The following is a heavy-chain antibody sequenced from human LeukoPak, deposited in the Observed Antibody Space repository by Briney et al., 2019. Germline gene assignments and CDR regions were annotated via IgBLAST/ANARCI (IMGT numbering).Heavy chain of an antibody. Sequence: GGSLRLSCAASRFTFNNYWMNWVRQAPGKGLEWVANIKKDGSEKYYVDAVKGRFTISRDNAKNSVFLQMNSLRVEDTAVYYCARDGSGWKTFDYWGQGILVTVSS. CDR3: ARDGSGWKTFDY. D-gene: IGHD6-19*01. CDR1: RFTFNNYW. J-gene: IGHJ4*02. V-gene: IGHV3-7*01. CDR2: IKKDGSEK.